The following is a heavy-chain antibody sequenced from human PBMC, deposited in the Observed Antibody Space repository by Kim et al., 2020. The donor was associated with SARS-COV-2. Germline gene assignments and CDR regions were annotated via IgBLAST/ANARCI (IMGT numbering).Heavy chain of an antibody. CDR3: ARDRAAGLD. Sequence: GGSLRLSCAASGFIVSGNYMSWVRQAPGKGLEWVSVIYSGDSTYYADSVKGRFTISRDSSKNRLYLQMNSLRVHDTAVYYCARDRAAGLDWGQGTLVTVSS. V-gene: IGHV3-53*01. CDR2: IYSGDST. D-gene: IGHD6-13*01. J-gene: IGHJ4*02. CDR1: GFIVSGNY.